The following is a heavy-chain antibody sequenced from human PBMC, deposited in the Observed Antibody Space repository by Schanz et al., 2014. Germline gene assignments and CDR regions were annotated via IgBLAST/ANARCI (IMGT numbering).Heavy chain of an antibody. D-gene: IGHD1-26*01. Sequence: QVQLVESGGGVVQPGRSLRLSCVASGFTFSSYDVFWVRQAPGKGLEWVAILWHDGSKKYYADSVKGRFTISRDSAENSLYLQMNSLRAEDTAVYYCARNRGSGGQNWYFDLWGRGTLVTVSS. V-gene: IGHV3-33*01. CDR3: ARNRGSGGQNWYFDL. CDR1: GFTFSSYD. CDR2: LWHDGSKK. J-gene: IGHJ2*01.